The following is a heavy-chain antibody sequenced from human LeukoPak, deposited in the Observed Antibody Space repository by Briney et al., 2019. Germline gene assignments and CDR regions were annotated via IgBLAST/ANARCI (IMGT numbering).Heavy chain of an antibody. J-gene: IGHJ4*02. Sequence: GESLKISCKGSGYSFTSYWISWVRQMPWKGLELMWRIDPSDSYTNYSPSFQGHVTISADKSISTAYLQWSSLKASDTAMYYCAKLRYFATPSDFDYWGQGTLVTVSS. CDR3: AKLRYFATPSDFDY. CDR1: GYSFTSYW. CDR2: IDPSDSYT. D-gene: IGHD3-9*01. V-gene: IGHV5-10-1*01.